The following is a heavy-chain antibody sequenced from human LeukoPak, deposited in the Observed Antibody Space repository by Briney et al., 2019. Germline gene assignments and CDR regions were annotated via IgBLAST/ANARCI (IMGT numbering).Heavy chain of an antibody. CDR2: IYPGDSDT. J-gene: IGHJ3*02. V-gene: IGHV5-51*01. CDR3: ARLLFQYYYDSSGFDAFGI. D-gene: IGHD3-22*01. CDR1: GYSFTSYW. Sequence: GESLKISCKGSGYSFTSYWISWVRQMPGKGLEWMGIIYPGDSDTRYSPSFQGQVTISADKSISTAYLQWSSLKASDTAMYYCARLLFQYYYDSSGFDAFGIWGQGTMVTVSS.